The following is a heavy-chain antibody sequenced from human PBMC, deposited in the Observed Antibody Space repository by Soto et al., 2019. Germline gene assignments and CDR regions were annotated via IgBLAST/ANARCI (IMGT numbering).Heavy chain of an antibody. D-gene: IGHD5-12*01. V-gene: IGHV4-38-2*01. CDR3: ASTRDGYKGYFKYYFDY. CDR1: GYSISSGYY. J-gene: IGHJ4*02. CDR2: IYHSGST. Sequence: SETLSLTCAVSGYSISSGYYWGWIRQPPGKGLEWIGSIYHSGSTYYNPSLKSRVTISVDTSKNQFSLKLSSVTAADTAVYYCASTRDGYKGYFKYYFDYWGQGTLVTVSS.